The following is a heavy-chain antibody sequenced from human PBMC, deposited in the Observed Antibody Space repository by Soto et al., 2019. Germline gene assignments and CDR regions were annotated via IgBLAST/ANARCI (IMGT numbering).Heavy chain of an antibody. CDR3: ARAGYISLLDY. J-gene: IGHJ4*02. D-gene: IGHD3-16*02. CDR1: GGSISSGGYY. CDR2: IYYSGST. Sequence: SETLSLTCTVSGGSISSGGYYWSWIRQHPGKGLEWIGYIYYSGSTYYNPSLKSRVTLSVDTSKNQFSLKLSSVTAADTAVYYCARAGYISLLDYWGQGTLVTVSS. V-gene: IGHV4-31*03.